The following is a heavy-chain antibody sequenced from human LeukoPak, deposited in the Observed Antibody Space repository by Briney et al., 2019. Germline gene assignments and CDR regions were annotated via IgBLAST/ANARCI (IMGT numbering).Heavy chain of an antibody. Sequence: SETLSLTCAVYGGSFSGYYWSWIRQPPGKGREWIGEINHSGSTNYNPSLKSRVTISVDTSKNQFSLKLSSVTAADTAVYYCARPGASFHDAFDIWGQGTMVTVSS. V-gene: IGHV4-34*01. D-gene: IGHD1-26*01. CDR2: INHSGST. J-gene: IGHJ3*02. CDR1: GGSFSGYY. CDR3: ARPGASFHDAFDI.